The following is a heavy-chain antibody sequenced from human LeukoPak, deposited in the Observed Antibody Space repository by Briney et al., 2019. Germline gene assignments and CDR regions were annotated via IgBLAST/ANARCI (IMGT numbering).Heavy chain of an antibody. Sequence: GGSLRLSCAASGFTFSSYAMSWVRQAPGKGLEWVSANSGSGGSTYYADSVKGRFTISRDISKNTLYLQMNSLRAEDTAVYYCARDSVPAANYYYYYMDVWGKGTTVTVSS. CDR3: ARDSVPAANYYYYYMDV. J-gene: IGHJ6*03. CDR1: GFTFSSYA. CDR2: NSGSGGST. V-gene: IGHV3-23*01. D-gene: IGHD2-2*01.